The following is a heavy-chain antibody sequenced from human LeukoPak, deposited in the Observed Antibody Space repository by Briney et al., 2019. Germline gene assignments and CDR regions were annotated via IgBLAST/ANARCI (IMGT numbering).Heavy chain of an antibody. CDR3: ARYMILGFFFDY. D-gene: IGHD3/OR15-3a*01. Sequence: GGSLRLSCAASGFTLSSNYMSWVRQAPAKGLEWVSIIYSGGSTYYSDSVKGRFTISRDNSKNTLYLQMNSLRAEDRAVYYCARYMILGFFFDYWGQGTLVTVSS. V-gene: IGHV3-53*01. CDR1: GFTLSSNY. CDR2: IYSGGST. J-gene: IGHJ4*02.